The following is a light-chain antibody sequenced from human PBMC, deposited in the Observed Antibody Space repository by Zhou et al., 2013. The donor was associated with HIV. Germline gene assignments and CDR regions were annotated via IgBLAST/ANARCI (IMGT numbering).Light chain of an antibody. CDR1: QSVSNNF. CDR2: GAT. J-gene: IGKJ4*01. Sequence: EIVLTQSPGTLSLSPGQRATLSCRASQSVSNNFLAWYQQKPGQAPRLLIYGATTRATGIPERFSGSGSGTEFTLTISSLEPEDSAVYYCQQRTNWVFTFGGGTTV. CDR3: QQRTNWVFT. V-gene: IGKV3D-20*02.